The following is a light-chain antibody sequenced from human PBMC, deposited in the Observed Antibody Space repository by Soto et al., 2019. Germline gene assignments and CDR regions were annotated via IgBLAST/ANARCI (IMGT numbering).Light chain of an antibody. Sequence: QLVLTQSPSASASLGASVKLTCTLSSGHSSYAIAWHQQKPEKGPRYLMKLKSDGSHSKGDGIPDRFSGSSSGAERYLTISSLQSEDEADYYCQTWGTGIQIFGGGTKLTVL. CDR3: QTWGTGIQI. CDR1: SGHSSYA. J-gene: IGLJ2*01. V-gene: IGLV4-69*01. CDR2: LKSDGSH.